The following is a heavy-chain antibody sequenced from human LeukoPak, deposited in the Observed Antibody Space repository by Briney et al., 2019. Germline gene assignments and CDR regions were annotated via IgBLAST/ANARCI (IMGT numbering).Heavy chain of an antibody. J-gene: IGHJ5*02. Sequence: SETLSLTCTVSGGSISPYYWTWIRQPPGKGLEWIGYIYYNGNTNYNPSLKSRITKSVDTSKNQFSLRLKSVTAADTAVYYCARGPLSSRTTWTWFDPWGQGTLVTVSS. CDR1: GGSISPYY. V-gene: IGHV4-59*01. D-gene: IGHD6-13*01. CDR3: ARGPLSSRTTWTWFDP. CDR2: IYYNGNT.